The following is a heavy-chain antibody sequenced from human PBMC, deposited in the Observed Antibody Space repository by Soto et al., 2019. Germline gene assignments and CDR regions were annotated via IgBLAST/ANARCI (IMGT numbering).Heavy chain of an antibody. CDR1: GGSTSSYY. V-gene: IGHV4-59*12. CDR3: ARTVGAAYYFDF. J-gene: IGHJ4*02. Sequence: PSETLSLTCTVSGGSTSSYYWSWIRQPPGKGLEWIGYIYYSGSTNYNPSLKSRVTMSIDTSNKHFSLSLKSVTAADTAVYYCARTVGAAYYFDFWGQGALVTVSS. CDR2: IYYSGST. D-gene: IGHD1-26*01.